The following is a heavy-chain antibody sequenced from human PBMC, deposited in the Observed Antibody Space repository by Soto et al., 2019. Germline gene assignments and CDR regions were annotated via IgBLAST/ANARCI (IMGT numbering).Heavy chain of an antibody. CDR1: GFTFSKYG. D-gene: IGHD4-4*01. CDR3: AKDRQYPRDYFHY. CDR2: IWNDGIRK. Sequence: PWGSLRLSCAASGFTFSKYGMHWVRQAPGKGLEWVALIWNDGIRKVYVDSVKGRFTISRDISGNTVFLQMDSLRAEDTAVYYCAKDRQYPRDYFHYWGQGTLVTVSS. V-gene: IGHV3-33*03. J-gene: IGHJ4*02.